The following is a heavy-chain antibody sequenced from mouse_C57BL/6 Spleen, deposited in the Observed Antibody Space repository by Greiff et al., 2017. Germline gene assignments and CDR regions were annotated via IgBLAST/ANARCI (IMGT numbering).Heavy chain of an antibody. J-gene: IGHJ1*03. CDR2: INPSSGYT. CDR3: APVYGSSYGYFDV. CDR1: GYTFTSYW. V-gene: IGHV1-7*01. Sequence: VKLLESGAELAKPGASVKLSCKASGYTFTSYWMHWVKQRPGQGLEWIGYINPSSGYTKYNQKFKDKATLTADKSSSTAYMQLSSLTYEDSAVYYCAPVYGSSYGYFDVWGTGTTVTVSS. D-gene: IGHD1-1*01.